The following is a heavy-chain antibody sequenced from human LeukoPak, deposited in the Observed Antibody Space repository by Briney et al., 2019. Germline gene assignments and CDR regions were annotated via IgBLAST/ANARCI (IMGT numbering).Heavy chain of an antibody. CDR3: ARVLVIRLVRWFDP. J-gene: IGHJ5*02. CDR2: INHSGST. CDR1: GGSFSGYY. V-gene: IGHV4-34*01. Sequence: SETLSLTCAVYGGSFSGYYWSWIRQPPGKGLGWIGEINHSGSTNYNPSLKSRVTISVDTSKNQFSLKLSSVTAADTAVYYCARVLVIRLVRWFDPWGQGTLVTVSS. D-gene: IGHD3-9*01.